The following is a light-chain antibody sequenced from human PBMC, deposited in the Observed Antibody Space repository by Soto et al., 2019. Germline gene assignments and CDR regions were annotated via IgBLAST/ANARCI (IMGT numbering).Light chain of an antibody. CDR2: DAS. V-gene: IGKV3-15*01. Sequence: ETVMTQSPGTLSVSPGERATVSCTASQSFSSDLAWYQQKRGQAPRLLIYDASTRATGLPARFSGSGSGTEFTLTISSLQSEDFAVYYCQPYNTWLPTFGQGTQVDI. J-gene: IGKJ1*01. CDR1: QSFSSD. CDR3: QPYNTWLPT.